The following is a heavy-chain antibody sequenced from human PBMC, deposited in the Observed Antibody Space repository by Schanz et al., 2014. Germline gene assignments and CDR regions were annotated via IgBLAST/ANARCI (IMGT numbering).Heavy chain of an antibody. CDR2: VIPILGVT. CDR1: GYTFTSYS. D-gene: IGHD6-13*01. J-gene: IGHJ4*02. V-gene: IGHV1-46*01. Sequence: QVQLVQSGAEVKKPGASVKVSCKASGYTFTSYSMHWVRQAPGQGLEWMGRVIPILGVTHYAQKFQGRVTITADKSTTTAYMEVSSLRSEDTAVYYCARSGSSNWYFFDYWGQGTLVTVSS. CDR3: ARSGSSNWYFFDY.